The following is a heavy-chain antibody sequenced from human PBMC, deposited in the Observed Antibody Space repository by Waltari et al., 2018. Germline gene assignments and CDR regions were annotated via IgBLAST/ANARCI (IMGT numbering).Heavy chain of an antibody. J-gene: IGHJ4*02. Sequence: QVQLQESGPGLVKPSETLSLTCTVSGGSISSSSYYWGWIRQPPGKGLEWIGSIYYSGSTYYNPSLKSRVTISVDTSKNQFSLKLSSVTAADTAVYYCARTTYDSSGYYFDYWGQGTLVTVSS. V-gene: IGHV4-39*01. CDR2: IYYSGST. D-gene: IGHD3-22*01. CDR3: ARTTYDSSGYYFDY. CDR1: GGSISSSSYY.